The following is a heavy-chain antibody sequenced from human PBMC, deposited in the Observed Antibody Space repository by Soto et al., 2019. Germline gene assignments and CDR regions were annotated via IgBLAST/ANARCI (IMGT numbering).Heavy chain of an antibody. Sequence: QVQLVQSGAEVKKPGSSVKVSCKASGGTFSSYTISWVRQAPGQGLEWMGRIIPILGIANYAQKFQGRVRITADQSTSTGYMELSSLGSEDTAVYYCARDRYDYGDYVDPFDIWGQGTMVTVSS. V-gene: IGHV1-69*08. CDR1: GGTFSSYT. CDR2: IIPILGIA. J-gene: IGHJ3*02. CDR3: ARDRYDYGDYVDPFDI. D-gene: IGHD4-17*01.